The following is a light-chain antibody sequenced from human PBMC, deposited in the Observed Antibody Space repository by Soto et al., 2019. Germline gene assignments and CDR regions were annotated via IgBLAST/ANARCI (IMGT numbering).Light chain of an antibody. CDR1: SSNIGSNY. Sequence: QSVLTQPPSASGTPGQRVAISCSGSSSNIGSNYVYWYQQLPGTAPKLLIYRNNRRPSGVPDRFSGSKSGTSVSLAISGLRSEDEADYYCAAWDDSLSGRVFGGGTKLTVL. CDR3: AAWDDSLSGRV. CDR2: RNN. J-gene: IGLJ3*02. V-gene: IGLV1-47*01.